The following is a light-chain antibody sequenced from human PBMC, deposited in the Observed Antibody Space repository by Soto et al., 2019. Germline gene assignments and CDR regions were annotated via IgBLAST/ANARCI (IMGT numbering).Light chain of an antibody. CDR1: QSISSY. CDR3: QQSYSTPPLT. CDR2: AAS. J-gene: IGKJ4*01. Sequence: DIQMTQSPSSLSASVGDRVTITCRASQSISSYLNWYQQKPGKAPKLLIYAASSLQSGVPSRFSGIRSGTDFTLTNSSLQPEDFATYYCQQSYSTPPLTFGGGTKVEIK. V-gene: IGKV1-39*01.